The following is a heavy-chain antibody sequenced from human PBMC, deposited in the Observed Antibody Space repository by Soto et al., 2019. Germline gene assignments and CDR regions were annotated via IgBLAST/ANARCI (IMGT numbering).Heavy chain of an antibody. CDR2: IDWDDDK. CDR1: GFSLSTSGMC. J-gene: IGHJ6*02. V-gene: IGHV2-70*11. D-gene: IGHD1-1*01. CDR3: ARILVQLGPSSAPSGMDV. Sequence: SGPTLVNPTQTLTLTCTFSGFSLSTSGMCVSWIRQPPGKALEWLARIDWDDDKYYSTSLKTRLTISKDTSKNQVVLTMTNMDPVDTATYYCARILVQLGPSSAPSGMDVWGQGTTVTVSS.